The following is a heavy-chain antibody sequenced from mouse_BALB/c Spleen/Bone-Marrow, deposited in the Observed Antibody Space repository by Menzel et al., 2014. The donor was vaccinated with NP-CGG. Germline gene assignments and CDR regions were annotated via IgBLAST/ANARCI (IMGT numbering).Heavy chain of an antibody. D-gene: IGHD2-3*01. V-gene: IGHV5-12*02. CDR2: ISNGGGST. CDR1: GFTFSDYY. Sequence: EVKLQESGGGLVQPGGSLKLSCATSGFTFSDYYMYWVRRTPEKRLEWVAYISNGGGSTYYPDTVKGRFTISRDNAKNTLYLQMSRLKSEDTAMYYCARRGWYYAMDYWGQGTSVTVSS. CDR3: ARRGWYYAMDY. J-gene: IGHJ4*01.